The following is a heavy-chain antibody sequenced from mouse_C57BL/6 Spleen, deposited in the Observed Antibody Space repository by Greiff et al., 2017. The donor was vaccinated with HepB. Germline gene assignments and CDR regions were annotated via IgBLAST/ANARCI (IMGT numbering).Heavy chain of an antibody. CDR2: IYPRSGNT. CDR3: ARFSTVVERDYFDY. Sequence: QVQLQQSGAELARPGASVKLSCKASGYTFTSYGISWVKQRTGQGLEWIGEIYPRSGNTYYNEKFKGKATLTADKSSSTAYMELRSLTSEDSAVYFCARFSTVVERDYFDYWGQGTTLTVSS. D-gene: IGHD1-1*01. J-gene: IGHJ2*01. V-gene: IGHV1-81*01. CDR1: GYTFTSYG.